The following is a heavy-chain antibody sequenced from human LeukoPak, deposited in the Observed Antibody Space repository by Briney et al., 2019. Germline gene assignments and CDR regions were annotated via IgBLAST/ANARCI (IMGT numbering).Heavy chain of an antibody. J-gene: IGHJ4*02. CDR3: ARIVGASDY. Sequence: SETLSLTCTVAGGSVSSGFYYWSWIRQHPGKGLEWIGYIYESGTTYYNPSLKSRVTISVDTSKNQFSLELSSVTAADTAVYYCARIVGASDYWGQGTLVTVSS. CDR2: IYESGTT. V-gene: IGHV4-39*01. CDR1: GGSVSSGFYY. D-gene: IGHD1-26*01.